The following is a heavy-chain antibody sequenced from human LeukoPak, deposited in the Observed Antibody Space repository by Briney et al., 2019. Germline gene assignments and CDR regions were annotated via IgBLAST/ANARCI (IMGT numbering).Heavy chain of an antibody. Sequence: PSETLSLTCTVSGDSIRSHHWSWIRQPAGKGLEWIGRIYTSGSTNYNPSLQSRVTMSVDRSKNQFSLKLRSVTAADTAVYYCARDISHTVDYWGQGTLVTVSS. CDR1: GDSIRSHH. D-gene: IGHD4-17*01. J-gene: IGHJ4*02. V-gene: IGHV4-4*07. CDR3: ARDISHTVDY. CDR2: IYTSGST.